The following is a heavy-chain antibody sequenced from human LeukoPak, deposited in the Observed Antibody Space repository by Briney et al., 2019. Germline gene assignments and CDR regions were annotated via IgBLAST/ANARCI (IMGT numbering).Heavy chain of an antibody. V-gene: IGHV4-61*01. Sequence: SETLSLTCTVSGVPVSSGYYWRWIRQPPGKGLEWIGYIYHSGRSNNNPSLKSRVVVSVDASKNQFSLNLRSVTAADTAVYYCARRAPYSYEWSTLDYWGQGTLVTVSS. CDR3: ARRAPYSYEWSTLDY. CDR2: IYHSGRS. CDR1: GVPVSSGYY. J-gene: IGHJ4*02. D-gene: IGHD5-18*01.